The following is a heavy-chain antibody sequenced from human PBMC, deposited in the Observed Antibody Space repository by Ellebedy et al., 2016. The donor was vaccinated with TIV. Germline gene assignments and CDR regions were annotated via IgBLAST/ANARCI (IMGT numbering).Heavy chain of an antibody. J-gene: IGHJ5*02. Sequence: ASVKVSXXASGYTFASYNMHWVRQAPGQGLVWMGKINPSSSLKRYAKKFQGRVTMTRDTSTSTFYMELSSLRSEDTAVYYCARAAVVGYYWFNPWGQGTLITVSS. V-gene: IGHV1-46*01. CDR1: GYTFASYN. CDR2: INPSSSLK. CDR3: ARAAVVGYYWFNP. D-gene: IGHD2-21*01.